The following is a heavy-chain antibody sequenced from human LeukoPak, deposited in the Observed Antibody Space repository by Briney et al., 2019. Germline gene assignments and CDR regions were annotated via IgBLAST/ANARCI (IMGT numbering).Heavy chain of an antibody. CDR2: IKQDGTLK. J-gene: IGHJ4*02. D-gene: IGHD5-24*01. CDR1: GFIFNHYW. V-gene: IGHV3-7*01. CDR3: VRDKGWLQHDY. Sequence: PGGSLRLSCAASGFIFNHYWMTWVRQAPGKGLEWVAFIKQDGTLKDYEDSAKGRFTISRDNAKNSVFLEMNSLRADDTAIYYCVRDKGWLQHDYWGPGVLVTVSS.